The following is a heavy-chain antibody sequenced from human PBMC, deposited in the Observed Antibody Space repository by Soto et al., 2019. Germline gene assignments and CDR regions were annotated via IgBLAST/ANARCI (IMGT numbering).Heavy chain of an antibody. D-gene: IGHD2-15*01. J-gene: IGHJ4*02. CDR3: ARDERACCSDAYCESHFAY. Sequence: QVQLVQSGPEVRRPGASVKVSCKASGYNFNTDGVSWVRQAPGQGLEWMGFISAYNGFTAFAPSLQGRLTLTTDTSTTTSYMELRDLRSDDTAVYFCARDERACCSDAYCESHFAYGGQGTLVTVSS. CDR1: GYNFNTDG. CDR2: ISAYNGFT. V-gene: IGHV1-18*01.